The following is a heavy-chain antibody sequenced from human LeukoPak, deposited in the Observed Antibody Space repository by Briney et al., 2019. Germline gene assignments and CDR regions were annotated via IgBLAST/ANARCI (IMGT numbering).Heavy chain of an antibody. CDR1: GFTFSTYL. D-gene: IGHD3-16*01. J-gene: IGHJ4*02. V-gene: IGHV3-74*01. CDR3: AREFEATGFWALDY. Sequence: PGGSLRLSRAASGFTFSTYLMHWVRQAPGKGLVWVSHIQSDGSSTTYADSVKGRFTISRDNAKNTLYLQMNSLRAEDTAVYYCAREFEATGFWALDYWGQGTLVTASS. CDR2: IQSDGSST.